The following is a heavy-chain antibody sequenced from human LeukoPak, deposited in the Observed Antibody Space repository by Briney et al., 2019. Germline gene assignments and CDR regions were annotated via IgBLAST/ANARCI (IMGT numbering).Heavy chain of an antibody. CDR1: GFTFSSYG. CDR3: ARDRSSVVVTAMKY. J-gene: IGHJ4*02. D-gene: IGHD2-21*02. V-gene: IGHV3-30*03. Sequence: GGSLRLSCAASGFTFSSYGMHWVRQAPGKGLEWVAVISYDGSNKYYADSVKGRFTISRDNSKNTLYLQMNSLRAEDTAVYYCARDRSSVVVTAMKYWGQGTLVTVSS. CDR2: ISYDGSNK.